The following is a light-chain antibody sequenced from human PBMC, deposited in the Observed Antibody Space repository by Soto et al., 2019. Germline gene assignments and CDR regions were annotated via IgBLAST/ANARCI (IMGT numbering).Light chain of an antibody. CDR3: HQCSYSPLT. V-gene: IGKV3-20*01. J-gene: IGKJ4*01. CDR2: GAS. Sequence: EIVLTQSPGTLSLSPGERATLSCRASQSVTNNYLAWYQQKPGQAPRLLIYGASSRATGIPDRFSGSGSGTDFTLTISRLEPEDFAVYYCHQCSYSPLTFGGGTKVEI. CDR1: QSVTNNY.